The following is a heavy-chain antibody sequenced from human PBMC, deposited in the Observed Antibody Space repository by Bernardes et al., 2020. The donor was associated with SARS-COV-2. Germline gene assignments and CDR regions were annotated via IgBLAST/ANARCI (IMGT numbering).Heavy chain of an antibody. CDR2: VNIDGTIT. CDR3: ARAGEYRFDL. V-gene: IGHV3-74*01. D-gene: IGHD3-16*02. CDR1: GFTLSSHC. J-gene: IGHJ2*01. Sequence: GGSLRLSCAASGFTLSSHCLHWVRQVPGKGLEWVSRVNIDGTITNYADSVKGRFTISRDRDAVFLQMNSLTTDDTSVYYCARAGEYRFDLWGRGTLVTVSS.